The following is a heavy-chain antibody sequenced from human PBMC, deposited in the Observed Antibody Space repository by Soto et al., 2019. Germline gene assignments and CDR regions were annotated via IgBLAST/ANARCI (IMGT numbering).Heavy chain of an antibody. CDR2: INSDGSST. CDR1: GFTFSSYW. CDR3: ARVPYYEYVWGSYGAFDI. Sequence: GGSLRLSCAASGFTFSSYWMHWVRQAPGKWLVWVSRINSDGSSTSYADSVKGRFTISRDNAKNTLYLQMNSLRAEDTAVYYCARVPYYEYVWGSYGAFDIWGQGXMVTV. J-gene: IGHJ3*02. D-gene: IGHD3-16*01. V-gene: IGHV3-74*01.